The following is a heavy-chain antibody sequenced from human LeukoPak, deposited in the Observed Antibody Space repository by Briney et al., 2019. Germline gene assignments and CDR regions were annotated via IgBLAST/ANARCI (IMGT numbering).Heavy chain of an antibody. CDR3: ARDLGSSWFLDY. CDR1: GGSFSGYY. J-gene: IGHJ4*02. V-gene: IGHV4-34*01. CDR2: INHSGST. Sequence: PSETLSLTCADYGGSFSGYYWSWIRQPPGKGLEWIGEINHSGSTNYNPSLKSRVTISVDTSKNQFSLKLSSVTAADTAVYYCARDLGSSWFLDYWGQGTLVTVSS. D-gene: IGHD6-13*01.